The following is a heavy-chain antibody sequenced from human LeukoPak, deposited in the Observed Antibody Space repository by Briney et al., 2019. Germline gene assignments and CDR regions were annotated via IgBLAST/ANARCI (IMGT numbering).Heavy chain of an antibody. CDR2: IYYSGST. D-gene: IGHD5-18*01. CDR1: GGSISSYY. V-gene: IGHV4-59*08. Sequence: PSETLSPTCTVSGGSISSYYWSWIRQPPGKGLEWIGYIYYSGSTNYNPSLKSRVTISVDTSKNQFSLKLSSVTAADTAVYYCARFIKHVDTAHFDYWGQGTLVTVSS. J-gene: IGHJ4*02. CDR3: ARFIKHVDTAHFDY.